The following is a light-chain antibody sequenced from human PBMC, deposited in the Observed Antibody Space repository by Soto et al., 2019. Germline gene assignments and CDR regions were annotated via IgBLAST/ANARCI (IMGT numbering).Light chain of an antibody. V-gene: IGKV1-39*01. CDR1: QSISSY. CDR3: QQSYSTTNT. Sequence: DIQMTQSPSSLSASVGDRVTITCRASQSISSYLNWYQQKPGKAPKIMIYAESSLQRGVPSRVSGSGSGKDLNLTISSLQPEDFATYYCQQSYSTTNTCGQGTRLEIK. J-gene: IGKJ5*01. CDR2: AES.